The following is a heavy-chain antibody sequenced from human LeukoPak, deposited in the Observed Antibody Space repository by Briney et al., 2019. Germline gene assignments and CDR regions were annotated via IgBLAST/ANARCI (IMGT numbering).Heavy chain of an antibody. V-gene: IGHV5-10-1*01. CDR1: GYSFTSYW. CDR2: IDPSDSYT. J-gene: IGHJ4*02. Sequence: GESLMISCKGSGYSFTSYWISWVRQMPGKGLEWMGRIDPSDSYTNYSPSFQGHVTISADKSISTAYLQWSSLKASDTAMYYCARQYCSSTSCPPYYFDYWGQGTLVTVSS. D-gene: IGHD2-2*01. CDR3: ARQYCSSTSCPPYYFDY.